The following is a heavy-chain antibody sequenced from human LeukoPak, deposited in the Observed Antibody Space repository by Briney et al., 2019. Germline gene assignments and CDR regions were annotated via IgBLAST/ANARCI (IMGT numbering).Heavy chain of an antibody. J-gene: IGHJ6*03. Sequence: ASVKVSCKASGYTFTGYYMHWVRQAPGQGLEWMGWINPNSGGTNYAQKFQGRVTMTGDTSISTAYMELSRLRSDDTAVYYCARDRGIQLWERYYYYYMDVWGKGTTVTVSS. CDR1: GYTFTGYY. CDR3: ARDRGIQLWERYYYYYMDV. V-gene: IGHV1-2*02. D-gene: IGHD5-18*01. CDR2: INPNSGGT.